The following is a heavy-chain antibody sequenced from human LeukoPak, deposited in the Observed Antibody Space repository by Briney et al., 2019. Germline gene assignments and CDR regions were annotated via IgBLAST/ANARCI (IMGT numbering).Heavy chain of an antibody. CDR3: ATNGEQQLAYFDY. CDR1: GFTFSNYA. D-gene: IGHD6-13*01. CDR2: ISSNGGTT. J-gene: IGHJ4*02. Sequence: GGSLRLSCAASGFTFSNYAMHWVRQAPGKGLEYVSVISSNGGTTYYADSVKGRFTISRDNSKNTLYLQMGSLRAEDMAVYYCATNGEQQLAYFDYWGQGTLVTVSS. V-gene: IGHV3-64*02.